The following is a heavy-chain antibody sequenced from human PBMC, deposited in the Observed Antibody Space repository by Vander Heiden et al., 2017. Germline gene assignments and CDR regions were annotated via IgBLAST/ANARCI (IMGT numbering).Heavy chain of an antibody. CDR3: AKDIESNYYYYYGMDV. CDR2: ISGSGGST. J-gene: IGHJ6*02. V-gene: IGHV3-23*01. D-gene: IGHD4-4*01. Sequence: EVHLLESGGGLVQPGGSLRRSCAAPGFTFSSYAMNWVRQAPGKGLEWVSTISGSGGSTYYADSVKGRFTISRDNSKNTLYLQMNSLRAEDTAVYYCAKDIESNYYYYYGMDVWGQGTTVTVSS. CDR1: GFTFSSYA.